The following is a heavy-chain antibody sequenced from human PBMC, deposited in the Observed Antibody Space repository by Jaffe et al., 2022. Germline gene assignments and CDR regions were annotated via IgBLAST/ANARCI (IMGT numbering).Heavy chain of an antibody. D-gene: IGHD4-4*01. V-gene: IGHV4-30-2*01. J-gene: IGHJ5*02. Sequence: QLQLQESGSGLVKPSQTLSLTCAVSGGSISSGGYSWSWIRQPPGKGLEWIGYIYHSGSTYYNPSLKSRVTISVDRSKNQFSLKLSSVTAADTAVYYCARSADPAGLLQWRGDWFDPWGQGTLVTVSS. CDR2: IYHSGST. CDR3: ARSADPAGLLQWRGDWFDP. CDR1: GGSISSGGYS.